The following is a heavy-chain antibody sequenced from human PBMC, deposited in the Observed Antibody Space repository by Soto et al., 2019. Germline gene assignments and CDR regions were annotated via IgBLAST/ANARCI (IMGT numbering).Heavy chain of an antibody. CDR1: GDSSTSNYC. J-gene: IGHJ4*02. CDR3: ARDTGWGLGY. D-gene: IGHD6-19*01. V-gene: IGHV4-4*02. CDR2: IYYSGGT. Sequence: QVQLQESGPGLVRPSGTLSLTCAVSGDSSTSNYCWTWVRQPPGKGLAWIAEIYYSGGTSYNPSLKSRVTISMDKSKNQFSLNLTSVTAADTAMYYCARDTGWGLGYWGQGPLVTVAS.